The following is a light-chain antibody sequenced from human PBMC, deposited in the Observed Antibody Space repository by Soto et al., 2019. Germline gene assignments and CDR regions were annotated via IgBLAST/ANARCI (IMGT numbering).Light chain of an antibody. Sequence: EIVMPQSPATLSVSPGEIAALSCRASQSMTTKLAWYQQNPGQAPRLLIHGAFTRATGIPAGFRGRGSGKDFTLTISRIEPEDFAVYYCQKYGGFAGTVGQGTKG. V-gene: IGKV3-15*01. J-gene: IGKJ1*01. CDR2: GAF. CDR3: QKYGGFAGT. CDR1: QSMTTK.